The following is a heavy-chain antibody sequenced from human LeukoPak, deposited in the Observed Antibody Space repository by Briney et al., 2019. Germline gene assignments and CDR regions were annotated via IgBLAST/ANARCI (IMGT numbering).Heavy chain of an antibody. V-gene: IGHV1-18*01. CDR3: ARGDDYGDYWGLY. CDR2: ISTYNGST. CDR1: GYTLTELS. Sequence: VASVKVSCKVSGYTLTELSMHWVRQAPGQGLEWMGWISTYNGSTNYAQKLQGRVTMTTDTSTSTAYMELRSLISDDAAVYYCARGDDYGDYWGLYWGQGTLVAVSS. J-gene: IGHJ4*02. D-gene: IGHD4-17*01.